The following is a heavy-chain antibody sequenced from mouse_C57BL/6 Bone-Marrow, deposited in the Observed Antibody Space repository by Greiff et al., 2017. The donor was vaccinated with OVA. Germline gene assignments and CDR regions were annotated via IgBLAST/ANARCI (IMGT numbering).Heavy chain of an antibody. D-gene: IGHD1-1*01. V-gene: IGHV1-80*01. Sequence: VKLMESGAELVKPGASVKISCKASGYAFSSYWMNWVKQRPGKGLEWIGQIYPGDGDTNYNGKFKGKATLTADKSSSTAYMQLSSLTSEDSAVYFCARGPYYYGSSYYYFDYWGQGTTLTVSS. J-gene: IGHJ2*01. CDR2: IYPGDGDT. CDR3: ARGPYYYGSSYYYFDY. CDR1: GYAFSSYW.